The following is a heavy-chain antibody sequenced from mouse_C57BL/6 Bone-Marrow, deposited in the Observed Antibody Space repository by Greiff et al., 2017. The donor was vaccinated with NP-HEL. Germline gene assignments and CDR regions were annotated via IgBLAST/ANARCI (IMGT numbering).Heavy chain of an antibody. V-gene: IGHV3-8*01. CDR2: ISYSGST. CDR1: GYSITSDY. Sequence: DVQLQESGPGLAKPSQTLSLTCSVTGYSITSDYWNWIRRFPGHKLEYMGNISYSGSTYYNPSIKSRISITRDTATNQYDLQLNSVTTEDKATYSWARSLLCLRRNYYAMYYWGQGTSVTVSS. CDR3: ARSLLCLRRNYYAMYY. J-gene: IGHJ4*01. D-gene: IGHD2-2*01.